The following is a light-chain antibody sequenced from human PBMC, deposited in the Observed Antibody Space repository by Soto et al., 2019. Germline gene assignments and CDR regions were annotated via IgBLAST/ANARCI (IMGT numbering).Light chain of an antibody. V-gene: IGKV1-5*03. CDR1: QSISNW. CDR2: KAS. Sequence: DIQMTQSPSTLSASVGDRVTITCRASQSISNWLAWYHQKPGKARKRLTYKASSLESGVPSRFSGSGSGTEFTLSISSLQPDDFATYYCLQYDSYPRTFGQGTKVEIK. CDR3: LQYDSYPRT. J-gene: IGKJ1*01.